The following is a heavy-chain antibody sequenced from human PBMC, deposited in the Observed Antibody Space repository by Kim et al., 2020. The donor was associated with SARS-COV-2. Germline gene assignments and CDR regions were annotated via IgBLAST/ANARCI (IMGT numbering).Heavy chain of an antibody. Sequence: GESLKISCKGSGYSFTSYWISWVRQMPGKGLEWMGRIDPSDSYTKYSPSFQGHVTISADKSISTAYLQWSSLKASDTAMYCCATRSSLTGDYYYYGMDVWSQGTTVTVSS. CDR1: GYSFTSYW. V-gene: IGHV5-10-1*01. CDR3: ATRSSLTGDYYYYGMDV. D-gene: IGHD7-27*01. J-gene: IGHJ6*02. CDR2: IDPSDSYT.